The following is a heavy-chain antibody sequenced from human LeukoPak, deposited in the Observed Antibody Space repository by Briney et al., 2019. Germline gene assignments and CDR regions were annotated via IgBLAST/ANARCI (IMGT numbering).Heavy chain of an antibody. J-gene: IGHJ4*02. D-gene: IGHD2-21*02. CDR1: GGSISSSSYY. CDR3: ASLHIVVVTAGMPRDY. Sequence: SETLSLTCTVSGGSISSSSYYWGWIRQPPGKGLEWIGSIYYSGSTYYNPSLKSRVTISVDTSKNQFSLKLSSVTAADTAVYYCASLHIVVVTAGMPRDYWGQGTLVTVSS. CDR2: IYYSGST. V-gene: IGHV4-39*07.